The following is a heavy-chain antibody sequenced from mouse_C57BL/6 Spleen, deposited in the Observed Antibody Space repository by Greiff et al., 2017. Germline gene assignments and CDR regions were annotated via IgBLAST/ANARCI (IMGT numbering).Heavy chain of an antibody. CDR1: GYTFTSYW. CDR3: ARDYYGSSYGYFDV. Sequence: QVQLQQPGAELVKPGASVTLSCKASGYTFTSYWMHWVTQRPGQGLEWIGMIHPTSGSTIYNEKFKSKATLTVDKSSSTAYMQLSSLTSEDSAVYYCARDYYGSSYGYFDVWGTGTTVTVSS. V-gene: IGHV1-64*01. CDR2: IHPTSGST. J-gene: IGHJ1*03. D-gene: IGHD1-1*01.